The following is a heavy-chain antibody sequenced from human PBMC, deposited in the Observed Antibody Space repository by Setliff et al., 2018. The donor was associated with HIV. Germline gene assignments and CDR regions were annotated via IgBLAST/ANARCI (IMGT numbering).Heavy chain of an antibody. V-gene: IGHV3-33*01. J-gene: IGHJ4*02. CDR1: GFTFRTYV. CDR3: ARDPGTGYDFWSGYHSRDYCFDY. CDR2: IWPDGNKK. D-gene: IGHD3-3*01. Sequence: GGSLRLSCTASGFTFRTYVMHWLRRLPGEGLEWVAVIWPDGNKKYYSDFAKGRFAISRDNSKNTLYLQVNSLRDEDTGVYHCARDPGTGYDFWSGYHSRDYCFDYWGQGTLVTVSS.